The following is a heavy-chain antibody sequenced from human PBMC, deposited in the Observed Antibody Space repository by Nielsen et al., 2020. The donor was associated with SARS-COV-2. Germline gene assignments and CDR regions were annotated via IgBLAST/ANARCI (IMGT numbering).Heavy chain of an antibody. CDR3: ARGYLTSWRYFDS. D-gene: IGHD2-15*01. Sequence: SETLSLTCAVSGGSISSSNWWSWVRQPPGKGLEWIGEIYHSGTTNFNPSLKSRVNISVDKSKNHFFLTLSSVTAADTAVYFCARGYLTSWRYFDSWGQGILVTISS. J-gene: IGHJ4*02. CDR2: IYHSGTT. V-gene: IGHV4-4*02. CDR1: GGSISSSNW.